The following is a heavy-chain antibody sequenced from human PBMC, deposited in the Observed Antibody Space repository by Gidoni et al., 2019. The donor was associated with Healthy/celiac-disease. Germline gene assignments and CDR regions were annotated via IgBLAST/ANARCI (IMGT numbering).Heavy chain of an antibody. CDR3: ARGGYYDSSGSFDY. V-gene: IGHV4-59*01. CDR2: IYYSGST. Sequence: QVQLQESGPGLVKPSEPLSLTCTVSGGSISSYYWSWIRQPPGKGLEWIGYIYYSGSTNYNPSLKSRVTISVDTSKNQFSLKLSSVTAADTAVYYCARGGYYDSSGSFDYWGQGTLVTVSS. J-gene: IGHJ4*02. D-gene: IGHD3-22*01. CDR1: GGSISSYY.